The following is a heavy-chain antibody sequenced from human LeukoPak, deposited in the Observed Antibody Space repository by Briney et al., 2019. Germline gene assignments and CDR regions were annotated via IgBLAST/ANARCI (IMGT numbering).Heavy chain of an antibody. CDR2: IYYSGST. V-gene: IGHV4-31*03. CDR3: AREGGSGSYYNFDY. D-gene: IGHD3-10*01. J-gene: IGHJ4*02. CDR1: GGSISSGGYY. Sequence: SETLSLTCTVSGGSISSGGYYWSWIRQHPGKGLEWIGYIYYSGSTYYNPSLKSRLTISVDTSKIQFSLKLSSVTAADTAVYYCAREGGSGSYYNFDYWGQGTLVTVSS.